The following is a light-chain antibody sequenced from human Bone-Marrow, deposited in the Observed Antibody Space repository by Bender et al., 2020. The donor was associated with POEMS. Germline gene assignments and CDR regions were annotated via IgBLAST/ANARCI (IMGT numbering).Light chain of an antibody. CDR3: ASKTV. CDR2: EVT. V-gene: IGLV2-14*01. CDR1: RSDIGGYNF. J-gene: IGLJ1*01. Sequence: QSALTQPASVSGSPGQSITISCTGSRSDIGGYNFVSWYQQHPGTSPQLIIYEVTRRPSGVSHRFSGFKSGNTASLTISGLQTEDEADYYCASKTVFGTGTKVTV.